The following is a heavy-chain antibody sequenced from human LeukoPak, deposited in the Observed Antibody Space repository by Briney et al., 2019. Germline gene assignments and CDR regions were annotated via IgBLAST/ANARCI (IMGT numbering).Heavy chain of an antibody. CDR3: AGDSYGDAFDI. CDR2: INHSGST. V-gene: IGHV4-34*01. D-gene: IGHD5-18*01. Sequence: SETLSLTCAVYGGSFSGYYWSWIRQPPGKGLEWIGEINHSGSTKYNPSLKSRVTISVDTSKNQFSLKLTSVTAADTAVYYCAGDSYGDAFDIWGQGTMVTVSS. CDR1: GGSFSGYY. J-gene: IGHJ3*02.